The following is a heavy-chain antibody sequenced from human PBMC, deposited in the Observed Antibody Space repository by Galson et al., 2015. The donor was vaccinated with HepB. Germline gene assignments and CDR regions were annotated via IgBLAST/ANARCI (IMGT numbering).Heavy chain of an antibody. Sequence: SVKVSCKAPGYTFTSYYMHWVRQAPGQGLEWMGIINPSGGSTSYAQKFQGRVTMTRDTSTSTVYMELSSLRSEDTAVYYCARSNYGGKAFDIWGQGTMVTVSS. D-gene: IGHD4-23*01. CDR2: INPSGGST. CDR3: ARSNYGGKAFDI. V-gene: IGHV1-46*01. J-gene: IGHJ3*02. CDR1: GYTFTSYY.